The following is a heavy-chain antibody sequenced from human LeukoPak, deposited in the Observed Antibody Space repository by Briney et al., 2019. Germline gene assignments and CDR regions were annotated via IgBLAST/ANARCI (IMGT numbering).Heavy chain of an antibody. V-gene: IGHV3-9*01. CDR3: AKAYYSSGYYHFDY. J-gene: IGHJ4*02. Sequence: GRSLRLSCAASGFTFDDYAMHWVRQAPGKGLEWVSGISWNSGSIGHADSVKGRFTISRDNAKNSLYLQMNSLRAEDTALYYCAKAYYSSGYYHFDYWGQGTLVTVSS. CDR1: GFTFDDYA. CDR2: ISWNSGSI. D-gene: IGHD3-22*01.